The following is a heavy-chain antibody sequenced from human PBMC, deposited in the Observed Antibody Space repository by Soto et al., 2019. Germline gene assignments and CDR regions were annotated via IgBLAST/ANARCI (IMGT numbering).Heavy chain of an antibody. V-gene: IGHV4-39*01. D-gene: IGHD3-10*02. Sequence: SETLSLTCTVSGGSISSSSYYWGWIRQPPGKGLEWIGSIYYSGSTYYNPSLKSRVTISVDTSKNQFSLKLSSVTAADTAVYYCARLLSWGYRWGQGTLVTVPS. J-gene: IGHJ4*02. CDR3: ARLLSWGYR. CDR2: IYYSGST. CDR1: GGSISSSSYY.